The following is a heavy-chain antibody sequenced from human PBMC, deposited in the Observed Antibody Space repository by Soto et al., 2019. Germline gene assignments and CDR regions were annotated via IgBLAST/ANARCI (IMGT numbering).Heavy chain of an antibody. CDR2: INSDGSST. V-gene: IGHV3-74*01. CDR1: GFTFSSYW. J-gene: IGHJ6*03. Sequence: GGSLRLSCAASGFTFSSYWVHWVRQAPGKGLVWVSRINSDGSSTSYADSVKGRFTISRDNAKNTLYLQMNSLRAEDTAVYYCAREPYSSSGYYYYYMDVWGKGTTVTVSS. D-gene: IGHD6-19*01. CDR3: AREPYSSSGYYYYYMDV.